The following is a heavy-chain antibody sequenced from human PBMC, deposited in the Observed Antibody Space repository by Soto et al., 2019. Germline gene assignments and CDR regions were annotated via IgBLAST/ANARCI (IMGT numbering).Heavy chain of an antibody. CDR2: IKSKTEGGTT. CDR1: GFTLSNAW. CDR3: TTPYYYYGMDV. Sequence: GRCLRLPCAASGFTLSNAWISWVLQAPGKGLEWVGRIKSKTEGGTTDYAETVKGRFTIHKDESKRTLYLQMNSLRTEDTAVYYCTTPYYYYGMDVWGKGTTVTVSS. J-gene: IGHJ6*01. V-gene: IGHV3-15*01.